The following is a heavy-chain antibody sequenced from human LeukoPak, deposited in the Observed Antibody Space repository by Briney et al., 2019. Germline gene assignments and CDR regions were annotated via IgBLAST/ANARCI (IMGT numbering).Heavy chain of an antibody. CDR2: INPSGGST. J-gene: IGHJ6*02. D-gene: IGHD6-13*01. CDR3: ARGRVGSWYYYYYGMDV. CDR1: GYTFTSYY. Sequence: ASVKVSCKASGYTFTSYYMHWVRQAPGQGLEWMGIINPSGGSTSYAQKFQGRVTMTRDTSTSTAYMELSSLRSEDTAVYYCARGRVGSWYYYYYGMDVWGQGTTVTVSS. V-gene: IGHV1-46*01.